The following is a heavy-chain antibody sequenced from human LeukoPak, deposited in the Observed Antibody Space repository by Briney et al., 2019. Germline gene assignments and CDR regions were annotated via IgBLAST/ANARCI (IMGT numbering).Heavy chain of an antibody. V-gene: IGHV3-23*01. D-gene: IGHD2-21*02. J-gene: IGHJ6*02. CDR2: ISGSGGST. CDR1: GFTFSSYA. CDR3: ARVRAYCGGDCYSPYYYYYGMDV. Sequence: GGSLRLSCAASGFTFSSYAMSWVRQAPGKGLEWVSAISGSGGSTYYADSVKGRFTISRDNSKNTLYLQMNSLRAEDTAVYYCARVRAYCGGDCYSPYYYYYGMDVWGQGTTVTVSS.